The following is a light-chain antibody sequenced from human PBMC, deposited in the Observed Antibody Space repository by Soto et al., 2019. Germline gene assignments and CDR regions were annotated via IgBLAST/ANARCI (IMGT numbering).Light chain of an antibody. CDR3: TSYTKSSPLV. CDR1: SSDVGGYNY. CDR2: EVS. J-gene: IGLJ1*01. Sequence: QSALTQPASVSGSPEQSITISCTGTSSDVGGYNYVSWFQQHPGKAPKLLIYEVSNRPSGVSNRFSGSKSGNTASLTISGLQAEDEADYYCTSYTKSSPLVFGTGTKLTVL. V-gene: IGLV2-14*01.